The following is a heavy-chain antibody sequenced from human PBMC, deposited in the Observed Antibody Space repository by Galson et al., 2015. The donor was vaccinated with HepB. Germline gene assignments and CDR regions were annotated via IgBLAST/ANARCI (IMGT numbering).Heavy chain of an antibody. D-gene: IGHD3-22*01. CDR3: ARDYAIPCPGCDSSGYPPSDY. V-gene: IGHV1-18*04. CDR2: ISAYNGNT. J-gene: IGHJ4*02. Sequence: SVKVSCKASGYTFTSHGISWVRQAPGQGLEWMGWISAYNGNTNYAQKLQGRVTMTTDTSTSTAYMELRSLRSDDTAVYYCARDYAIPCPGCDSSGYPPSDYWGQGTLVTVSS. CDR1: GYTFTSHG.